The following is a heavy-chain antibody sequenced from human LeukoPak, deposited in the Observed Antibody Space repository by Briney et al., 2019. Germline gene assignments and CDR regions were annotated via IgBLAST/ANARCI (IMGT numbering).Heavy chain of an antibody. CDR1: GFIFSNYW. CDR3: ARGSSLAY. CDR2: IKQDGSEK. V-gene: IGHV3-7*01. D-gene: IGHD6-6*01. Sequence: GGSLRLSCAASGFIFSNYWMNWVRQAPGKGLEWVANIKQDGSEKYYVDSVKGRFTVSRDNAKNSLYLQMNSLRAEDTAVYYCARGSSLAYWGQGTLVTVSS. J-gene: IGHJ4*02.